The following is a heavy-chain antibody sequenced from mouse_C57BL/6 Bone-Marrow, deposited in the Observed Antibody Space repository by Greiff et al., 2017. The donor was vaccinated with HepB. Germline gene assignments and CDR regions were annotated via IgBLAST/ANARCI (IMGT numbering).Heavy chain of an antibody. J-gene: IGHJ2*01. V-gene: IGHV1-76*01. CDR2: IYPGSGNT. CDR1: GYTFTDYY. Sequence: VQLQQSGAELVRPGASVKLSCKASGYTFTDYYINWVKQRPGQGLEWIARIYPGSGNTYYNEKFKGKATLTAEKSSSTAYMQLSSLTSEDSAVYFCAGGTYDYDGYYCDYWGQGTTLTVSS. D-gene: IGHD2-4*01. CDR3: AGGTYDYDGYYCDY.